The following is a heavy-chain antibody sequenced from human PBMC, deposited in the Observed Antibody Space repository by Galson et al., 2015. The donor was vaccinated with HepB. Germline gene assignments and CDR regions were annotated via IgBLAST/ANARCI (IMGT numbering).Heavy chain of an antibody. CDR2: IWYDGSNK. CDR3: ARPHQTVVPAAHFDY. J-gene: IGHJ4*02. CDR1: GFTFSSYG. V-gene: IGHV3-33*01. Sequence: SLRLSCAASGFTFSSYGMHWVRQAPGKGLEWVAVIWYDGSNKYYADSVKGRFTISRDNSKNTLYLQMNSLRAEDTAVYYCARPHQTVVPAAHFDYWGQGTLVTVSS. D-gene: IGHD2-2*01.